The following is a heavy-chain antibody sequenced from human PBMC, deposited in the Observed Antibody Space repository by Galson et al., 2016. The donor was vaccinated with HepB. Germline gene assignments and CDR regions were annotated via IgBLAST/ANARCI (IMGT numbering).Heavy chain of an antibody. CDR2: IFPILGTA. CDR1: GGTFSSNA. D-gene: IGHD5-24*01. CDR3: ARGRGRDGYILVAEYLQY. J-gene: IGHJ1*01. Sequence: SVKVSCKASGGTFSSNAIGWVRQAPGQGLEWMGEIFPILGTANYAQKLQGRVTITADKSTSTVYMELSSLRSEDTAVYYCARGRGRDGYILVAEYLQYWGQGTLVTVSS. V-gene: IGHV1-69*06.